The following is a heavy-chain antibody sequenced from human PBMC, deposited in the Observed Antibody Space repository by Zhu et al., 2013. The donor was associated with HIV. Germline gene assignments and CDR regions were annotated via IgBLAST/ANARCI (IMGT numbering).Heavy chain of an antibody. CDR2: IMPLLRKA. V-gene: IGHV1-69*01. D-gene: IGHD3-10*01. CDR1: RVTFSSYS. CDR3: ARGPRGPKKRVTMLRGAEPVFYMDV. J-gene: IGHJ6*03. Sequence: VQLVQSGAEVRKPGSSMKVSCTTSRVTFSSYSIIWVRQTPGQGLEWMGGIMPLLRKAHLAQKFQGRVTLTADESTTTAYLEMSSLRYEDTAVYYCARGPRGPKKRVTMLRGAEPVFYMDVWGKGTTVAVS.